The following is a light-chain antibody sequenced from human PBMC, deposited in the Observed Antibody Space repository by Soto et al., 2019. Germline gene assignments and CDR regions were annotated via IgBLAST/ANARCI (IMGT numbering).Light chain of an antibody. Sequence: EIVLTQSPGTLSLSPGERATLSCRASQNVSSNLAWYQQRPGQAPRLLIHGASTRATATPGRCSGSGSGTEFTLTISSLQSEDSAVYYCHQHNGWPQTFGQGTKVEVK. CDR2: GAS. CDR3: HQHNGWPQT. J-gene: IGKJ1*01. V-gene: IGKV3-15*01. CDR1: QNVSSN.